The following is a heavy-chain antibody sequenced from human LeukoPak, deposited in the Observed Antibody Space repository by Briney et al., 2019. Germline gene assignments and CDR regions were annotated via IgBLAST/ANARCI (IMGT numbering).Heavy chain of an antibody. CDR3: ARDVEGSLDY. CDR1: GFTFSNYW. CDR2: IKQDESEK. V-gene: IGHV3-7*01. J-gene: IGHJ4*02. D-gene: IGHD5-24*01. Sequence: AGGSLRLSCAASGFTFSNYWMAWVRQAPGKGPEWVANIKQDESEKYYVDSVKGRFTISRDNAKKSLYLQMNSLRVDDTAVYYCARDVEGSLDYWGQGTLVTVS.